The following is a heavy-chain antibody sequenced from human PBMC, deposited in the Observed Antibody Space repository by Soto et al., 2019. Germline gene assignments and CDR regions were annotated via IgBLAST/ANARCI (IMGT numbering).Heavy chain of an antibody. J-gene: IGHJ4*02. D-gene: IGHD3-22*01. CDR3: AREATGYYDSSGFTLFDY. Sequence: ASVNVSCKASGYTFTSYYMHWVRQAPGQGLEWMGIINPSGGSTSYAQKFQGRVTMTRDTSTSTVYMELSSLRSEDTAVYYCAREATGYYDSSGFTLFDYWGQGTLVTVSS. CDR2: INPSGGST. CDR1: GYTFTSYY. V-gene: IGHV1-46*01.